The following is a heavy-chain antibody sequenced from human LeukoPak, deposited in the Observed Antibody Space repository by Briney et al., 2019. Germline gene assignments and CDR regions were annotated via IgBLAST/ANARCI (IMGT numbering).Heavy chain of an antibody. CDR1: GFNFSDSR. J-gene: IGHJ4*02. V-gene: IGHV3-7*04. D-gene: IGHD2-21*01. CDR3: VRGDWYFES. CDR2: INRDGTEK. Sequence: PGGSLRLSCATSGFNFSDSRMTWVRQAPGKGLQWVVNINRDGTEKHFLDSVEGRFTISRDNAKKSLYLLMNSLRPQDTAVYFCVRGDWYFESWGQGTLVTVSS.